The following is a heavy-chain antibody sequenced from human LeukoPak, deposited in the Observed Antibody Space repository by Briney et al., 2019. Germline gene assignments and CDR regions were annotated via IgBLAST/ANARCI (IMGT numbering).Heavy chain of an antibody. CDR1: GYTFTGYY. V-gene: IGHV1-2*02. D-gene: IGHD2-2*03. J-gene: IGHJ5*02. CDR3: ARDLAIVVVPAYPFDP. CDR2: INPNSGGT. Sequence: ASVKVSCKASGYTFTGYYMHWVRQAPGQGLEWMGWINPNSGGTNYAQKFQGRVTMTRDTSISTAYMELGRLRSDDTAVYYCARDLAIVVVPAYPFDPWAQGTRVSVSS.